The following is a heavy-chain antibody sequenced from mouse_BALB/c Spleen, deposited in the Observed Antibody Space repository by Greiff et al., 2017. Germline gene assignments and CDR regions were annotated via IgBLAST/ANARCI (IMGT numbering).Heavy chain of an antibody. CDR3: AREMAY. CDR2: INSNGGST. J-gene: IGHJ3*01. CDR1: GFTFSSYG. V-gene: IGHV5-6-3*01. Sequence: EVQGVESGGGLVQPGGSLKISCAASGFTFSSYGMSWVRQTPDKRLELVATINSNGGSTYYPDSVKGRFTISRDNAKNTLYLQMSSLKSEDTAMYYCAREMAYWGQGTLVTVSA.